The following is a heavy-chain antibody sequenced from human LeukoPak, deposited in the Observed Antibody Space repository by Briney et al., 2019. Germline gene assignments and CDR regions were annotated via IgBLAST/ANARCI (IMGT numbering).Heavy chain of an antibody. CDR3: ARIRYYDSSGYTFTGYYGMDV. CDR1: GGSISSSNW. J-gene: IGHJ6*02. D-gene: IGHD3-22*01. CDR2: IYHSGST. V-gene: IGHV4-4*02. Sequence: PSGTLSLTCAVSGGSISSSNWWSWVRQPPGQGLEWIGEIYHSGSTNYNPSLKSRVTISVDKSKNQFSLKLSSVTAADTAVYYCARIRYYDSSGYTFTGYYGMDVWGQGTTVTVSS.